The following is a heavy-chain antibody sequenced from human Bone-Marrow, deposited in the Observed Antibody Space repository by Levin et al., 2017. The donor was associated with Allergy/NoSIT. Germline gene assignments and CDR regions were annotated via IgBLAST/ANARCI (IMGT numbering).Heavy chain of an antibody. Sequence: GESLKISCTASAFAFGSFSMIWVRQTPGKGLEWGSYITSRSSTIYYADSVKGRFTISRDNANNSLYLQMNSLRDEDTAVYYCARASVDGDYKMDWYFDRWGRGTLVTVSS. V-gene: IGHV3-48*02. J-gene: IGHJ2*01. D-gene: IGHD4-17*01. CDR2: ITSRSSTI. CDR1: AFAFGSFS. CDR3: ARASVDGDYKMDWYFDR.